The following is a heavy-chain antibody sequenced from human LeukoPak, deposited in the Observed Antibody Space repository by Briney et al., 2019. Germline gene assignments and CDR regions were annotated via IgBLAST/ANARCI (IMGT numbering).Heavy chain of an antibody. Sequence: HSGRSLRLSCAAPGFTFSSYGMHWVRQAPGKGLEWVAVISYDGSNKYYADSVKGRFTISRDNSKKLLFLQMNSLRAEDTAVYYCARAAYDSSGYLTLWGQGTLVTVSS. J-gene: IGHJ4*02. CDR1: GFTFSSYG. V-gene: IGHV3-30*03. CDR3: ARAAYDSSGYLTL. CDR2: ISYDGSNK. D-gene: IGHD3-22*01.